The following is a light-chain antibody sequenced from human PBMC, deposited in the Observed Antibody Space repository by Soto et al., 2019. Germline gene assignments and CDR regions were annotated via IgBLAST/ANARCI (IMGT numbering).Light chain of an antibody. CDR3: QQRSDWQIT. CDR2: DAS. CDR1: ESVSNF. V-gene: IGKV3-11*01. Sequence: ETVLTQSPATLSLSPGERATLSCRASESVSNFLAWYQQKPGQPPRLLIYDASNRATGIPARFSGSGSGTDFSLTISSLEPQDFAVYYCQQRSDWQITFGQGTRLEIK. J-gene: IGKJ5*01.